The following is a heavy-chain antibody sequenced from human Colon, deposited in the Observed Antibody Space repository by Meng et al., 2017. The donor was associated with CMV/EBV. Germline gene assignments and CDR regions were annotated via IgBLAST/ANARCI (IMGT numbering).Heavy chain of an antibody. CDR1: GGPINSVDYY. CDR2: IHHSGNS. J-gene: IGHJ4*02. Sequence: LRLSWTGSGGPINSVDYYWAWIRQSPGKGLEWIGYIHHSGNSFYNPSLKSRVTISVDMPNKHFSLNLRSVTAADTAVYYCARENSTSTGGFDFWGQGTLVTVSS. D-gene: IGHD2-2*01. V-gene: IGHV4-30-4*08. CDR3: ARENSTSTGGFDF.